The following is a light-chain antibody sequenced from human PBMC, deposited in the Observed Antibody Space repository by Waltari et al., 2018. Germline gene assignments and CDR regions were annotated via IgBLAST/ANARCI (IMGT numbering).Light chain of an antibody. CDR3: CSYTPSTNLV. J-gene: IGLJ2*01. Sequence: QSAPPQPPSVSGSPGQSVPISCPGTSSDVGGYNYVSWYQQYPDKAPKLMIFGVSDRPSGVSDRFSGSRSGNTASLTISGLQAADEADYYCCSYTPSTNLVFGGGTRLTVL. CDR1: SSDVGGYNY. V-gene: IGLV2-14*01. CDR2: GVS.